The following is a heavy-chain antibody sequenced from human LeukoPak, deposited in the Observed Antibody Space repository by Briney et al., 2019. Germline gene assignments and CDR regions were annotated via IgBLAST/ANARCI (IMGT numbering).Heavy chain of an antibody. J-gene: IGHJ5*02. Sequence: ASVKVSSKASGHTFTSYAMHWVRQAPGQRLEWMGWINAGNGNTKYSQEFQGRVTITRDTSASTAYMELSSLRSEDMAVYYCAREGTNWFDPWGQGTLVTVSS. CDR2: INAGNGNT. V-gene: IGHV1-3*03. CDR3: AREGTNWFDP. D-gene: IGHD3-10*01. CDR1: GHTFTSYA.